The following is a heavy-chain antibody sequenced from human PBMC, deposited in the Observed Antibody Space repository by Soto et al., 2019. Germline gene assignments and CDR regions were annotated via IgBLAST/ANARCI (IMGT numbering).Heavy chain of an antibody. CDR2: IYYSGST. D-gene: IGHD2-2*01. CDR3: ARESYCSSTSCTRWFHP. V-gene: IGHV4-59*12. CDR1: GGSISTYY. Sequence: PSETLSLTCTVSGGSISTYYWSWIRQPPGKGLEWIGYIYYSGSTNYNPSLKSRVTISVDTSKNQFSLKLSSVTAADTAVYYCARESYCSSTSCTRWFHPCGPGPL. J-gene: IGHJ5*02.